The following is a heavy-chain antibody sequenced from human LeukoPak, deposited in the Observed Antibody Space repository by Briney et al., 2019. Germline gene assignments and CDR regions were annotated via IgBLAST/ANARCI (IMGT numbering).Heavy chain of an antibody. J-gene: IGHJ4*02. CDR2: INPNSGGT. V-gene: IGHV1-2*02. CDR1: GYTFTGYY. D-gene: IGHD2-2*01. CDR3: AREGTVVQAIDY. Sequence: ASVKVSCKASGYTFTGYYMHWVRQAPGQGLEWMGWINPNSGGTNYAQKLQGRVTMTTDTSTSTAYMELRSLRSDDTAVYYCAREGTVVQAIDYWGQGTLVTVSS.